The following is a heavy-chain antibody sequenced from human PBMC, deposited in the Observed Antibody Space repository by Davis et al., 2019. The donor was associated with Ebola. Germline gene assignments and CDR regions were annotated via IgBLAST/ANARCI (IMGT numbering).Heavy chain of an antibody. CDR1: GYTFTSYG. D-gene: IGHD3-3*01. CDR3: ARAPRSGDFWSGYSFREYYYYGMDV. CDR2: ISAYNGNT. Sequence: ASVKVSCKASGYTFTSYGISWVRQAPGQGLEWMGWISAYNGNTNYAQKLQGRVTMTTDTSTSTAYMELRSLRSDDTAVYYCARAPRSGDFWSGYSFREYYYYGMDVWGQGTTVTVSS. V-gene: IGHV1-18*01. J-gene: IGHJ6*02.